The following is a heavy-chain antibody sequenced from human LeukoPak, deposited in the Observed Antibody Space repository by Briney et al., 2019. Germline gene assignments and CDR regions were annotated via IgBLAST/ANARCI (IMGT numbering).Heavy chain of an antibody. CDR2: INSDESIT. CDR1: GFTFSSHW. D-gene: IGHD5-18*01. CDR3: AKNPKIQTPGVGRNY. V-gene: IGHV3-74*01. J-gene: IGHJ4*02. Sequence: GGSLRLSCAASGFTFSSHWMDWVRQAPGKGLVWVSRINSDESITSYADSVKGRFTISRDNSKNTLYLQMNSLRAEDTAVYYCAKNPKIQTPGVGRNYWGQGTLVTVSS.